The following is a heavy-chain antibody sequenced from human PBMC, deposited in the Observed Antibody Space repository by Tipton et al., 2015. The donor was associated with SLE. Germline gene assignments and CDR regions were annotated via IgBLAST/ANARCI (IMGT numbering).Heavy chain of an antibody. CDR2: TYSSGSP. CDR1: GGSISSGGYY. J-gene: IGHJ4*02. CDR3: ARRDNFWWSYRRAHPSFDL. D-gene: IGHD3-16*02. Sequence: TLSLTCNVSGGSISSGGYYWSWIRQHPGKGLEWIGYTYSSGSPYYNPSLKSRGTISVDTSQTQFSLKLTSVTAADTSVYYCARRDNFWWSYRRAHPSFDLWGQVALVTVST. V-gene: IGHV4-31*03.